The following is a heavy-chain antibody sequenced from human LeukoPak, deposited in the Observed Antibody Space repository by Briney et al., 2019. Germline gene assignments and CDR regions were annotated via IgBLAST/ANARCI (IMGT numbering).Heavy chain of an antibody. Sequence: PSETLSLTCTVSGGSISNYHWSWIRHPAGKGLEWIGQIHTSGSTNYNPPLKSRVSMSIDTTEDQVSLTIRSVTAADTAFYYCARRDISSGWSFDYWGQGTLVTVSS. CDR2: IHTSGST. D-gene: IGHD6-19*01. CDR3: ARRDISSGWSFDY. J-gene: IGHJ4*02. CDR1: GGSISNYH. V-gene: IGHV4-4*07.